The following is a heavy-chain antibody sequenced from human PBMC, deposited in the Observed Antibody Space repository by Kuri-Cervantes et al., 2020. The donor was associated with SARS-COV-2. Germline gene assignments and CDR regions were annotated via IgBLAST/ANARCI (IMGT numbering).Heavy chain of an antibody. V-gene: IGHV4-38-2*02. CDR1: GYSISSGYY. Sequence: GSLRLSCNVSGYSISSGYYWGWIRQPPGKGLEWIGSIYHSGTTYYTPSLKSRVTISVDTSKNQFSLKLSSVTAADTAVYYCARHSSLVGDLDYWGQGTLVTVSS. CDR2: IYHSGTT. CDR3: ARHSSLVGDLDY. J-gene: IGHJ4*02. D-gene: IGHD3-16*01.